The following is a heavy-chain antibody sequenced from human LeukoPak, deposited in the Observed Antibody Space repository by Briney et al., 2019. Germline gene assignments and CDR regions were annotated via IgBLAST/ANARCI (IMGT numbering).Heavy chain of an antibody. CDR2: INHSGST. Sequence: SETLSLTCAVYGGSFSGYYWSWIRQPPGKGLEWIGEINHSGSTNYNPSLKSRVTISVDTSKNQFSLKLSSVTAADTAVYYCARQRKRITMIVVVIRRHSFDYWGQGTLVTVSS. CDR3: ARQRKRITMIVVVIRRHSFDY. J-gene: IGHJ4*02. V-gene: IGHV4-34*01. D-gene: IGHD3-22*01. CDR1: GGSFSGYY.